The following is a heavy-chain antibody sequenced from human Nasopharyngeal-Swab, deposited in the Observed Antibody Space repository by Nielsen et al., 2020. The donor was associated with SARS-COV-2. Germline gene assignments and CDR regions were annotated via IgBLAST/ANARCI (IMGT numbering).Heavy chain of an antibody. V-gene: IGHV3-13*04. J-gene: IGHJ6*02. CDR3: ARALAPYSGYDYDYYYGMDV. Sequence: GASLKISCAASGFTFSSYEMHWVRQATGKGLEWVSAIGTAGDTYYPGSVKGRFTISRENAKNSLYLQMNSLRAGDTAVYYCARALAPYSGYDYDYYYGMDVWGQGTTVTVSS. CDR2: IGTAGDT. D-gene: IGHD5-12*01. CDR1: GFTFSSYE.